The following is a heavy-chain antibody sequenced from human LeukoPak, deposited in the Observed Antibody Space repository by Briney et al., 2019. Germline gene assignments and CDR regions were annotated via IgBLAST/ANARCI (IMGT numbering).Heavy chain of an antibody. D-gene: IGHD3-22*01. V-gene: IGHV4-59*01. CDR3: ARSYDSSGYYFDY. J-gene: IGHJ4*02. CDR2: IYYSGST. Sequence: KTSETLSLTCTVSGGSISSYYWSWIRQPPGKGLEWIGYIYYSGSTNYNPSLKSRVTISVDTSKNQFSLKLSSVTAADTAVYYCARSYDSSGYYFDYWGQGTLVTVPS. CDR1: GGSISSYY.